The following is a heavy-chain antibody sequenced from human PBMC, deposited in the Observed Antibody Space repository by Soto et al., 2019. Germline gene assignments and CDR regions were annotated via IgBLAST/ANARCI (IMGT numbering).Heavy chain of an antibody. CDR3: TRTFDYYGMDV. CDR1: GYSMTSGYY. Sequence: PSETLSLTCAVSGYSMTSGYYWGWVRQPPGKGLERLGSIYHGGSLYYNPSLKSRVTISLDTSKNHFSLDLTSVTAADTAVYYCTRTFDYYGMDVWGHGTTVTVSS. D-gene: IGHD3-3*01. CDR2: IYHGGSL. V-gene: IGHV4-38-2*01. J-gene: IGHJ6*02.